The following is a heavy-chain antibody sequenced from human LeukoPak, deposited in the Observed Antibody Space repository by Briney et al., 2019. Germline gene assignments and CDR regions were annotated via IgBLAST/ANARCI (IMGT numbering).Heavy chain of an antibody. J-gene: IGHJ5*02. Sequence: SETLSLTCTVSGGSISSGDYYWSWIRQPPGKGLEWIGSIYYSGSTYYNPSLKSRVTISVDTSKNQFSLKLSSVTAADTAVYYCARGVVATRDFDPWGQGILVTVSS. CDR1: GGSISSGDYY. V-gene: IGHV4-30-4*01. D-gene: IGHD5-12*01. CDR2: IYYSGST. CDR3: ARGVVATRDFDP.